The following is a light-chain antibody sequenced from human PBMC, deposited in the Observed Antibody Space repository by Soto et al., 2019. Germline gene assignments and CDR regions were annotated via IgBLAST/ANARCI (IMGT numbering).Light chain of an antibody. Sequence: EIVLTQSPATLSVSPGERVTLSCRASQSVDINLAWYQQKPGQAPRLLIYGASTRATDMSGTFSGRGSGTEFTLTISNLRPEDFADYYCQQYRSWPRTVGQGTEVDSK. V-gene: IGKV3-15*01. CDR3: QQYRSWPRT. CDR1: QSVDIN. CDR2: GAS. J-gene: IGKJ1*01.